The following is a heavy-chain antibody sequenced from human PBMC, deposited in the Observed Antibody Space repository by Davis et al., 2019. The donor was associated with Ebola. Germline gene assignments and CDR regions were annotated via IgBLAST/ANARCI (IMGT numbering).Heavy chain of an antibody. D-gene: IGHD5-18*01. CDR1: GFTFSSSA. J-gene: IGHJ4*02. Sequence: GGSLRLSCAASGFTFSSSAMSWVRQAPGKGLEWVSFISSSSNYIYYADSVKGRFTISRDNSKNTLYLQMNSLRAEDTAVYYCAKDGWAYSYGTDYWGQGTLVTVSS. CDR2: ISSSSNYI. V-gene: IGHV3-21*01. CDR3: AKDGWAYSYGTDY.